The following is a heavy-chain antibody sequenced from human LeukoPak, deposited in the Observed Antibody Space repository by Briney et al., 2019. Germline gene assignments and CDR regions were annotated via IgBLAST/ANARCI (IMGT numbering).Heavy chain of an antibody. D-gene: IGHD5-18*01. Sequence: GESLKISCKGSGYSFPSYWVGWVRQMPGKGQEWMGIIYPGDSDTRYSPSFQGQVTISADKSISTAYLQWTSLKASDTAIYYCARTTSSLVDTPMGDWGQGTLVTVSS. CDR2: IYPGDSDT. V-gene: IGHV5-51*01. J-gene: IGHJ4*02. CDR1: GYSFPSYW. CDR3: ARTTSSLVDTPMGD.